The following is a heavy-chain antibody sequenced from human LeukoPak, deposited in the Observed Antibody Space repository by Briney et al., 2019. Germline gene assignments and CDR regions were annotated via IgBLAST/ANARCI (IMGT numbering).Heavy chain of an antibody. D-gene: IGHD6-13*01. CDR2: IYHSGST. V-gene: IGHV4-38-2*02. CDR3: ARDRLAATGFDY. Sequence: SETLSLTCAVSGYSISSGYYWGWIRQPPGKGLEWIGSIYHSGSTYYNPSLKSRVTISVDTSKNQFSLKLSSVTAADTAVYYCARDRLAATGFDYWGQGTLVTVSS. CDR1: GYSISSGYY. J-gene: IGHJ4*02.